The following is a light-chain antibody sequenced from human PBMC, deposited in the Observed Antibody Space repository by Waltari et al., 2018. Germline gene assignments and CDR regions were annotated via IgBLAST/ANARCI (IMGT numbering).Light chain of an antibody. J-gene: IGLJ2*01. CDR3: SSQSSNDVVL. CDR1: SNDVGGYNS. Sequence: QSALTQPASVSGSPGQSVTIFCAGTSNDVGGYNSVSWYQEYPGQAPRVIIYDVSDRPSGVSDRFAGSKAGNAASMTSASLQAADEADYYCSSQSSNDVVLFGGGTKLTVL. V-gene: IGLV2-14*01. CDR2: DVS.